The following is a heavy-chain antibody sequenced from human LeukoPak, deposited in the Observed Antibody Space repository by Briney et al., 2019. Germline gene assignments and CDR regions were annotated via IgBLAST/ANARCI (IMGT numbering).Heavy chain of an antibody. Sequence: GESLKISRKGSGYSFTSYWVGWVRQMPGKGLEWMGIIYPGDSDTRYSPSFRGQVTISADKSISTAYLQWSSLKASDTAMYYCARRRSCSGGSCYEDFDYWGQGTLVTVSS. D-gene: IGHD2-15*01. CDR3: ARRRSCSGGSCYEDFDY. CDR2: IYPGDSDT. CDR1: GYSFTSYW. J-gene: IGHJ4*02. V-gene: IGHV5-51*01.